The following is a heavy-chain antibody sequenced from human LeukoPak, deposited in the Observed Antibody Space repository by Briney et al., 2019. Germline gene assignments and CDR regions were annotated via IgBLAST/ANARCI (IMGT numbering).Heavy chain of an antibody. J-gene: IGHJ4*02. CDR1: GFTFSNYG. V-gene: IGHV3-30*18. Sequence: GGSLRLSCTASGFTFSNYGIHWVRQAPGKGLEWVAVISYDGNTEYYSDSVKGRFTVSRDNSKNTLYLQMNSLTAEDTAVYYCAKGAGGCSSTSCPFDYWGQGTLVTVSS. CDR3: AKGAGGCSSTSCPFDY. CDR2: ISYDGNTE. D-gene: IGHD2-2*01.